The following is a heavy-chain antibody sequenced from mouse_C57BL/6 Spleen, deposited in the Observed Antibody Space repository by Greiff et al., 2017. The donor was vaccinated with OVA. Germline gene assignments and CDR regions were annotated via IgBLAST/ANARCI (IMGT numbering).Heavy chain of an antibody. Sequence: QVQLQQPGAELVKPGASVKLSCKASGYTFTSYWMHWVKQRPGRGLEWIGMIHPNSGSTNDNEKFKSKATLTVDKSSSTAYMQLSSLTSEDSAVYYCARRGGSSYLDYWGQGTTLTVSS. D-gene: IGHD1-1*01. CDR3: ARRGGSSYLDY. CDR2: IHPNSGST. CDR1: GYTFTSYW. V-gene: IGHV1-64*01. J-gene: IGHJ2*01.